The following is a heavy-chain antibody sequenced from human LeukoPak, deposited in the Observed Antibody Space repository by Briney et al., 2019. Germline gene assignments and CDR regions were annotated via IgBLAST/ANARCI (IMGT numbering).Heavy chain of an antibody. CDR1: GFTFSSYS. D-gene: IGHD3-10*01. CDR2: ISGSGGST. V-gene: IGHV3-23*01. J-gene: IGHJ4*02. Sequence: SGGSLRLSCAASGFTFSSYSMSWVRQAPGKGLEWVSAISGSGGSTYYADSVKGRFTISRDNSKNTLYLQMNSLRAEDTAVYYCAKMGGSGSYSISYYFDYWGQGTLVTVSS. CDR3: AKMGGSGSYSISYYFDY.